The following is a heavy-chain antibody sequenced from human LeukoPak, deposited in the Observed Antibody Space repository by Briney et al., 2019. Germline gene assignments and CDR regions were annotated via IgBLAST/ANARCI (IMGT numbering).Heavy chain of an antibody. CDR3: ARDRVGGYYGGEADY. CDR2: INPSGGST. D-gene: IGHD3-22*01. J-gene: IGHJ4*02. V-gene: IGHV1-46*01. CDR1: GYTFTSYY. Sequence: ASVKVPCKASGYTFTSYYMHWVRQAPGQGLEWMGIINPSGGSTSYAQKFQGRVTMTRDTSTSTVYMELSSLRSEDTAVYYCARDRVGGYYGGEADYWGQGTLVTVSS.